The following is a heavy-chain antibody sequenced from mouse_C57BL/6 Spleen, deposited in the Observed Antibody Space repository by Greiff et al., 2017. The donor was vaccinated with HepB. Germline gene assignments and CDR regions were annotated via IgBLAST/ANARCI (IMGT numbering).Heavy chain of an antibody. Sequence: EVKLVESEGGLVQPGSSMKLSCTASGFTFSDYYMAWVRQVPEKGLEWVANINYDGSSTYYLDSLKSRFIISRDNVKNILYLQMSSLKSEDTATYYCARYDYDVRAMDYWGQGTSVTVSS. CDR1: GFTFSDYY. V-gene: IGHV5-16*01. CDR3: ARYDYDVRAMDY. D-gene: IGHD2-4*01. J-gene: IGHJ4*01. CDR2: INYDGSST.